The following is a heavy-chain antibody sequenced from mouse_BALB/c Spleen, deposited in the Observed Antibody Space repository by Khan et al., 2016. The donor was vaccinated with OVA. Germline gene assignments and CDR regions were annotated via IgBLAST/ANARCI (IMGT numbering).Heavy chain of an antibody. Sequence: QVHLKQSGPGILQPSQTLSLTCSFSGFSLTTSGMGVTWIRQPSGKGLEWLAHIYWDDEKRYNPSLKSRLTISKDTSRNQVFLKLTSVDTADTATYYCVRNLYDYDPWFAYWGQGTLVTVSA. CDR2: IYWDDEK. D-gene: IGHD2-4*01. CDR1: GFSLTTSGMG. V-gene: IGHV8-12*01. J-gene: IGHJ3*01. CDR3: VRNLYDYDPWFAY.